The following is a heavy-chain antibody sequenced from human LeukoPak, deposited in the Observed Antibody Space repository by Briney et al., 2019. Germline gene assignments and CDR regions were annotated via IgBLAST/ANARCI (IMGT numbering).Heavy chain of an antibody. D-gene: IGHD3-16*01. CDR2: IEKDAREK. J-gene: IGHJ5*02. CDR1: GFTISHYW. V-gene: IGHV3-7*01. CDR3: VRDGGTDWYDP. Sequence: PGGSLRPSCVASGFTISHYWMTWVRQAPGKGLEWVANIEKDAREKTYVDSVKGRFTISRDNAKNSIFLQMNSLRVEDMAIYYCVRDGGTDWYDPWGQGTLVSVSS.